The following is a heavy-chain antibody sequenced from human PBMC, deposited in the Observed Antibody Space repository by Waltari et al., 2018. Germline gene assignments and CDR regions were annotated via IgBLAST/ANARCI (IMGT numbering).Heavy chain of an antibody. CDR2: VYGGGGT. D-gene: IGHD2-15*01. J-gene: IGHJ4*02. CDR1: RESLSGAYW. Sequence: QLQASGTGLVKPSGNLSLTRAVSRESLSGAYWWSWVRQPPGMGLEWIGHVYGGGGTNYNPSFASRVTVALDTYNKQFSLTVTSATAADTAVYYCARDRGRGLYLDSWGPGLLVTVSP. CDR3: ARDRGRGLYLDS. V-gene: IGHV4-4*02.